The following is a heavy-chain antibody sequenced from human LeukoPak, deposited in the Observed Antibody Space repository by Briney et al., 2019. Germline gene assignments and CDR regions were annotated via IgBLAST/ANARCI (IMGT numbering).Heavy chain of an antibody. J-gene: IGHJ4*02. CDR2: INPNSGGT. D-gene: IGHD3-10*01. CDR3: AIGGLLWFGELSDPSFDY. CDR1: GYTFTSYY. Sequence: ASVKVSCKASGYTFTSYYMHWVRQAPGQGLEWMGRINPNSGGTNYAQKFQGRVTMTRDTSISTAYMELSRLRSDDTAVYYCAIGGLLWFGELSDPSFDYWGQGTLVTVSS. V-gene: IGHV1-2*06.